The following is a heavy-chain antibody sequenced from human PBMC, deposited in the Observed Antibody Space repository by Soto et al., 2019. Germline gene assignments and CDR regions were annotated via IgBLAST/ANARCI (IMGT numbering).Heavy chain of an antibody. D-gene: IGHD3-22*01. J-gene: IGHJ3*01. Sequence: GGSLRLSCAASGFTFSSYSMNWVRQAPGKGLERVSYMSSSSSTIYYADSVKGRFTISRDNAKNSLYLQMNSLRAEDTAVYYCARDQLYYNDISGRPLNAFDVWGQGTMVTVSS. CDR1: GFTFSSYS. CDR2: MSSSSSTI. V-gene: IGHV3-48*01. CDR3: ARDQLYYNDISGRPLNAFDV.